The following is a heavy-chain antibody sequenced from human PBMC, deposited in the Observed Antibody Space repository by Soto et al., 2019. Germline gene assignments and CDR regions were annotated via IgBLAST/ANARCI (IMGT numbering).Heavy chain of an antibody. CDR2: ISSSSSTI. Sequence: EVQLVESGGGLVQPGGSLRLSCAASGFTFSSYSMNWVRQATGKVLEWVSYISSSSSTIYYADSVKGRFTISRDNAKNSMYLQMNSLRDEDTAVYYCARDSGYSYGHFDSWGQGTLVTVSS. CDR3: ARDSGYSYGHFDS. CDR1: GFTFSSYS. J-gene: IGHJ4*02. V-gene: IGHV3-48*02. D-gene: IGHD5-18*01.